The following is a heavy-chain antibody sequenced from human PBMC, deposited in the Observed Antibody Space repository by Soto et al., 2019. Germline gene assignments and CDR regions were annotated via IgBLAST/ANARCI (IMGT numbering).Heavy chain of an antibody. Sequence: VASVKVSCTPSGGTFSSYAISWVRQAPGQGLEWMVWIIPIFGTANSAENFQCRVTITADESTSTAYMELSSLRSEDTAVYYCARSGEDYVAFDVGGQGTMVPVSS. CDR3: ARSGEDYVAFDV. J-gene: IGHJ3*01. D-gene: IGHD4-17*01. CDR2: IIPIFGTA. CDR1: GGTFSSYA. V-gene: IGHV1-69*01.